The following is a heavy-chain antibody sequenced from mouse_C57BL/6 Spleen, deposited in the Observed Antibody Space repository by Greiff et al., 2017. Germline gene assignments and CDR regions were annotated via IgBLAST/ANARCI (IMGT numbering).Heavy chain of an antibody. CDR2: IYPGDGDT. D-gene: IGHD2-4*01. CDR1: GYAFSSSW. CDR3: ARGDDYDPWFAY. Sequence: VQLKESGPELVKPGASVKISCKASGYAFSSSWMNWVKQRPGKGLEWIGRIYPGDGDTNYNGKFKGKATLTADKSSSTAYMQLSSLTSEDSAVYFCARGDDYDPWFAYWGQGTLVTVSA. V-gene: IGHV1-82*01. J-gene: IGHJ3*01.